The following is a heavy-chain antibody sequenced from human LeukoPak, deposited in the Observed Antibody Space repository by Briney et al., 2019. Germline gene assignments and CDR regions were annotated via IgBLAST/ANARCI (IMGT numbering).Heavy chain of an antibody. V-gene: IGHV1-24*01. D-gene: IGHD1-26*01. CDR2: FDPEDGET. CDR1: GYTLAELS. CDR3: AKDSRHRIVGTTTFLDY. Sequence: ASVKVSCKVSGYTLAELSMHWVRQAPGKGLEWMGGFDPEDGETIYAQKFQGRVTMTEDTSTDTAYMELSSLRSEDTAVYYCAKDSRHRIVGTTTFLDYWGQGTLVTVSS. J-gene: IGHJ4*02.